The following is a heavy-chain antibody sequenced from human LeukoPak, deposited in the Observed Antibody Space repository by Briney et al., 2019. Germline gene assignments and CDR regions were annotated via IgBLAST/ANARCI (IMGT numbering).Heavy chain of an antibody. D-gene: IGHD3-10*01. J-gene: IGHJ4*02. CDR1: GGSFSGYY. Sequence: PSETLSLTCAVYGGSFSGYYWSWIRQPPGKGLEWIGEINHSGSTNYNPSPKSRVTISVDTSKNQFSLKLSSVTAADTAVYYCAVIWFGDSYDYWGQGTLVTVSS. V-gene: IGHV4-34*01. CDR3: AVIWFGDSYDY. CDR2: INHSGST.